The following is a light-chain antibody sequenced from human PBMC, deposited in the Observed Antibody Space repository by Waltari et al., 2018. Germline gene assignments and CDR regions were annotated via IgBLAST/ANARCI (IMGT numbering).Light chain of an antibody. CDR1: QSISSY. V-gene: IGKV1-39*01. CDR3: QQSYSTPPIT. Sequence: DILMTQSPSSLSASVGDRVTITCRASQSISSYLNWYQQKPGKAPKLLIYAASSLKSGVPSRFSGSGSGTDFTLTISSLQPEDFATYYCQQSYSTPPITFGQGTRLEIK. CDR2: AAS. J-gene: IGKJ5*01.